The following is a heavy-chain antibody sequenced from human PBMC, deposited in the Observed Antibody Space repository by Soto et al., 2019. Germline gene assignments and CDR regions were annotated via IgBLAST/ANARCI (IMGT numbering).Heavy chain of an antibody. J-gene: IGHJ4*02. CDR3: ASSSDYFPSDFDY. D-gene: IGHD3-22*01. Sequence: GASVKVSCKASGGTFSSYTISWVRQAPGQGLEWKGRIIPILGIANYAQKFQGRVTITADKSTSTAYMELSSLSFEDTAVFYCASSSDYFPSDFDYWGPGTLVTVSS. V-gene: IGHV1-69*02. CDR1: GGTFSSYT. CDR2: IIPILGIA.